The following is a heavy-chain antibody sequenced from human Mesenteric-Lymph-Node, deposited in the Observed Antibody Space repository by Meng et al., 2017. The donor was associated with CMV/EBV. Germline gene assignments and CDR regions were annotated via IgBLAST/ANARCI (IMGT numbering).Heavy chain of an antibody. CDR2: ISAYNGNT. J-gene: IGHJ4*02. D-gene: IGHD3-3*01. Sequence: ASVKVSCKASGYTFTSYGISWVRQAPGQGLEWMGWISAYNGNTNYAQKLRGRVTMTTDTSTSTAYMELRSLRSDDTAVYYCARDQIFGVVIMGFDYWGQGTLVTVSS. V-gene: IGHV1-18*01. CDR1: GYTFTSYG. CDR3: ARDQIFGVVIMGFDY.